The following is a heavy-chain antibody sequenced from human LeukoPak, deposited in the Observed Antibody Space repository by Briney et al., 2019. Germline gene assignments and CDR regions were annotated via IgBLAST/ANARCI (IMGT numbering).Heavy chain of an antibody. Sequence: GETLKLSCAASGFTFSGSAMHWVRHPPRKGLERVGSIRSKANSYATAYAASVKGRFTISRDDSKNTAYLQMNSLKTEDTAVYYCSSTSAEGFAYWGQGTLATVSS. CDR3: SSTSAEGFAY. D-gene: IGHD1-26*01. CDR2: IRSKANSYAT. CDR1: GFTFSGSA. V-gene: IGHV3-73*01. J-gene: IGHJ4*02.